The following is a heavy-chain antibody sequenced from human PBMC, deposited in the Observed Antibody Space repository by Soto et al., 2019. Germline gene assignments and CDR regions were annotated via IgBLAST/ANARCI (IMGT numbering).Heavy chain of an antibody. J-gene: IGHJ4*02. Sequence: QITLKESGPTLVKPTQTLTLTCPVSGFSLSTSGVGVAWIRQPPEKALQWLGIIYWDDDKRYSPSLRSRLTITKDSSKYQVVLSMANMQSVDTATYFCAHFAYYGSAGLDNWGQGTLVSVSS. V-gene: IGHV2-5*02. D-gene: IGHD3-10*01. CDR2: IYWDDDK. CDR3: AHFAYYGSAGLDN. CDR1: GFSLSTSGVG.